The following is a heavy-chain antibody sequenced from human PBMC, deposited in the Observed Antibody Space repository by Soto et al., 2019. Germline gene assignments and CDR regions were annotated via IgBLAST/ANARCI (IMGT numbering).Heavy chain of an antibody. V-gene: IGHV1-24*01. Sequence: VASVKVSCKVSGYTLTELSMHWVRQAPGKGLEWMGGFDPEDGETIYAQKFQGRVTMTEDTSTDTAYMELSSLRSEDTAVYYCATDPEGSYDFDYWGQGTLVTVSS. D-gene: IGHD2-15*01. CDR1: GYTLTELS. CDR2: FDPEDGET. CDR3: ATDPEGSYDFDY. J-gene: IGHJ4*02.